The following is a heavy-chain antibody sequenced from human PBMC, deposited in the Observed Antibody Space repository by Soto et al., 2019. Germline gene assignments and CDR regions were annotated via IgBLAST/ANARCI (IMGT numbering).Heavy chain of an antibody. CDR3: ARDRHYCSGGSCYRRFDY. D-gene: IGHD2-15*01. Sequence: QVQLVESGGGVVQPGRSLRLSCAASGFTFSSYGMHWVRQAPGKGLEWVAVIWYDGSNKYYADSVKGRFTISRDNSKNTXXLQMNSLRAEDTAVYYCARDRHYCSGGSCYRRFDYWGQGTLVTVSS. CDR1: GFTFSSYG. J-gene: IGHJ4*02. V-gene: IGHV3-33*01. CDR2: IWYDGSNK.